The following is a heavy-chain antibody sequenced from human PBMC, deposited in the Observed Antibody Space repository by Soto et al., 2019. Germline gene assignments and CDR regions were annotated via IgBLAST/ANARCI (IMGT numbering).Heavy chain of an antibody. J-gene: IGHJ6*02. CDR1: GFMVSSVG. CDR2: ITQGGISQ. V-gene: IGHV3-30*02. D-gene: IGHD3-10*01. CDR3: VKGQYPIYLGMDV. Sequence: PGGSLRLSCADSGFMVSSVGMHWVREARGKGLEWVSLITQGGISQYYADSVRGRFIVSRDDFKRTVYLQMNNLKPEDTADYYYVKGQYPIYLGMDVWGLGATVTVSS.